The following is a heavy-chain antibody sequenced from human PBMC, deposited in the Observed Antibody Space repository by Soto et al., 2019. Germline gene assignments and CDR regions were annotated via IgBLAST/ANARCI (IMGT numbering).Heavy chain of an antibody. V-gene: IGHV5-51*01. Sequence: PGESLKISCQCSGYTFSNFWIGWVRQLPGQGLEWMGIIYPGDHETRYSPSFLGKVTISAEKSINTAYLQWGSLEASDSAFYSCAPRNSSGGKYYYYGMDVWGQATTVTVSS. D-gene: IGHD6-19*01. CDR3: APRNSSGGKYYYYGMDV. CDR1: GYTFSNFW. CDR2: IYPGDHET. J-gene: IGHJ6*02.